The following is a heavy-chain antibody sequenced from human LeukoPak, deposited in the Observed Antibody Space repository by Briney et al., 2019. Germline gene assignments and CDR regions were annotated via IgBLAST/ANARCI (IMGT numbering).Heavy chain of an antibody. CDR2: ISAYNGNT. J-gene: IGHJ4*02. CDR3: ARLATSSGWYTRDY. Sequence: ASVKVSCKASGYTFTSYGISWVRQAPGQGLEWMGWISAYNGNTNYAQKLQGRVTMTTDTSTSTAYMELRSLRSDDTAVYYCARLATSSGWYTRDYWGQGTLVTVSS. CDR1: GYTFTSYG. V-gene: IGHV1-18*01. D-gene: IGHD6-19*01.